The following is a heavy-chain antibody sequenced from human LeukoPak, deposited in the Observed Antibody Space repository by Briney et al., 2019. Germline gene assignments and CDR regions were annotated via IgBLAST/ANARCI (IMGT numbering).Heavy chain of an antibody. CDR3: ARVRGRARAGTGAFDI. V-gene: IGHV4-4*02. D-gene: IGHD6-13*01. CDR2: IYHSGST. J-gene: IGHJ3*02. CDR1: GGSISSSNW. Sequence: PSETLSLTCAVSGGSISSSNWWSWVRQPPGKGLEWIGEIYHSGSTNYNPSLKSRVTISVDKSKNQFSLKLSSVTAADTAVYYCARVRGRARAGTGAFDIWGQGTMVTVSS.